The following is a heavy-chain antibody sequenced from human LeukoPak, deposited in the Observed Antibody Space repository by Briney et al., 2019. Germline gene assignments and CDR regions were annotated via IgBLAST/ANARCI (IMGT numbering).Heavy chain of an antibody. Sequence: ASVKVSCKASGYTFTSYDINWVRQATGQGLEWMGWMNPNSGNTGYAQKFQGRVTMTRNTSISTAYMELSSLRSEDTVVYYCARDVLLWFGESPNYGMDVWGQGTTVTVSS. D-gene: IGHD3-10*01. CDR3: ARDVLLWFGESPNYGMDV. J-gene: IGHJ6*02. CDR2: MNPNSGNT. CDR1: GYTFTSYD. V-gene: IGHV1-8*01.